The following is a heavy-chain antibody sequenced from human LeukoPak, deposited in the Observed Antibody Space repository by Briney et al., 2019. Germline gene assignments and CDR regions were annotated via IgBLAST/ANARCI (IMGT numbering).Heavy chain of an antibody. D-gene: IGHD3-10*01. J-gene: IGHJ5*02. CDR1: EFTFSSYS. V-gene: IGHV3-21*01. Sequence: GGSLRLSCAASEFTFSSYSMNWVRQAPGKGLEWVSSISSSSSYIYYADSVKGRFTISRDNAKNSLYLQMNSLRAEDTAVYYCARVTPGSYYINNWFDPWGQGSLVTVS. CDR2: ISSSSSYI. CDR3: ARVTPGSYYINNWFDP.